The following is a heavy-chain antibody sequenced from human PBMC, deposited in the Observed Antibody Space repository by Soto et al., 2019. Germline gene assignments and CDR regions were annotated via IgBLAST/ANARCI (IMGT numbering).Heavy chain of an antibody. D-gene: IGHD4-17*01. CDR1: GFTFNIYA. CDR2: ISFYGTKK. V-gene: IGHV3-30-3*01. CDR3: ARADDYGYRYINYGLDV. Sequence: GPLRPSCSASGFTFNIYALHWVRQAPGKGLEWVAVISFYGTKKYYSDSVKVRFTIARDNLKNTLYLQMNNLRVEDAALYFCARADDYGYRYINYGLDVWGQGTKVTVYS. J-gene: IGHJ6*02.